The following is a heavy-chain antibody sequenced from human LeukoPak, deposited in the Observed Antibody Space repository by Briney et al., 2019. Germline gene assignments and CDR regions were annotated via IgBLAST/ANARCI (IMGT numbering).Heavy chain of an antibody. CDR3: ATPLLAGPPRRSSYYYGMDV. CDR1: GYTLTELS. CDR2: FDPEDGET. J-gene: IGHJ6*02. Sequence: GASVKVSCKVSGYTLTELSMHWVRQAPGKGLEWMGGFDPEDGETIYAQKFQGRVTMTEDTSTDTAYMELSSLRSEDTAVYYCATPLLAGPPRRSSYYYGMDVWGQGTTVTVSS. V-gene: IGHV1-24*01. D-gene: IGHD6-19*01.